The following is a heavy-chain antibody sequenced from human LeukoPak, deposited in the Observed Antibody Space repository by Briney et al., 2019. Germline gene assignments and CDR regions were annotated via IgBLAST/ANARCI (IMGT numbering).Heavy chain of an antibody. Sequence: SETLSLTCTVSGGSISSYYWSWIRQPPGKGLEWIGYIYYSGSTNYNPSLKSRVTISVDTSKNQFSLKLSSVTAADTAVYYCARDRGKYYFDYWGQGTLATVSS. D-gene: IGHD3-10*01. V-gene: IGHV4-59*01. CDR1: GGSISSYY. J-gene: IGHJ4*02. CDR3: ARDRGKYYFDY. CDR2: IYYSGST.